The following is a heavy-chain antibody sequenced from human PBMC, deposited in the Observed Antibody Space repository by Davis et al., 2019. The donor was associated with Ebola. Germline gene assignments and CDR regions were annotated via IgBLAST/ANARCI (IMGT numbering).Heavy chain of an antibody. D-gene: IGHD2-2*01. V-gene: IGHV1-2*02. Sequence: ASVKVSCKASGYTFTGYYMHWVRQAPGQGLEWMGWINPNSGGTNYAQKFQGRVTMTRDTSISTAYMELSRLRSDDTAVYYCAREESEDIVVVPAAPFDYWGQGTLVTISS. J-gene: IGHJ4*02. CDR2: INPNSGGT. CDR3: AREESEDIVVVPAAPFDY. CDR1: GYTFTGYY.